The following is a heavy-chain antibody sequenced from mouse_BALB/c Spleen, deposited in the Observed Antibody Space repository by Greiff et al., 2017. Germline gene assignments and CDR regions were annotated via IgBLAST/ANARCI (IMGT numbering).Heavy chain of an antibody. Sequence: EVNVVESGGGLVQPGGSLRLSCATSGFTFSDFYMEWVRQPPGKRLEWIAASRNKANDYTTEYSASVKGRFIVSRDTSQSILYLQMNALSAEDTAIYYCARDAGGNYSAWFAYWGQGTLVTVAA. CDR3: ARDAGGNYSAWFAY. CDR1: GFTFSDFY. D-gene: IGHD2-1*01. J-gene: IGHJ3*01. CDR2: SRNKANDYTT. V-gene: IGHV7-1*02.